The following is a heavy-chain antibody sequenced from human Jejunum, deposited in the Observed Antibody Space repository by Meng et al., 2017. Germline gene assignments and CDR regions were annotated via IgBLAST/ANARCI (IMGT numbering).Heavy chain of an antibody. CDR1: GGSISSSSHY. D-gene: IGHD1-26*01. Sequence: SETLSLTCTVSGGSISSSSHYWSWIRQPPGKGLEWIGYIYYSGSTNYNPSLKSRVTISVDTSQNQFSLKLSSVTAADTAVYYCARDRGSYSSDAFDIWGQGTMVTVSS. CDR3: ARDRGSYSSDAFDI. V-gene: IGHV4-61*01. J-gene: IGHJ3*02. CDR2: IYYSGST.